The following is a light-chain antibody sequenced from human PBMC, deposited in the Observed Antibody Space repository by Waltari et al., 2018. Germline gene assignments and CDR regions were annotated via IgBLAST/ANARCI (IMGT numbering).Light chain of an antibody. CDR1: SGHSSNV. J-gene: IGLJ3*02. V-gene: IGLV4-69*01. Sequence: QLVLTQSPSASASLGASVKLTCTLSSGHSSNVIAWLQEQPGKGPRYLMKVNSDGSHSKGDEIPVRFSGSSSGAERYLTISSRQSEDEADYYCQTGGHGTWVFGGGTKLTVL. CDR3: QTGGHGTWV. CDR2: VNSDGSH.